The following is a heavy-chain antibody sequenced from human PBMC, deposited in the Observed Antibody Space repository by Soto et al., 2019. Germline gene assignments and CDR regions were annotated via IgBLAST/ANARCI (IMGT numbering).Heavy chain of an antibody. Sequence: SETLSLTCAVYGGSFSGYYWSWIRQPPGKGLEWIGEINHSGSTNYNPSLKSRVTISVDTSKNQFSLKLSSVIAADTAVDYCVRQGALNWFDPWGQGTLVTVSS. CDR3: VRQGALNWFDP. CDR1: GGSFSGYY. V-gene: IGHV4-34*01. J-gene: IGHJ5*02. CDR2: INHSGST.